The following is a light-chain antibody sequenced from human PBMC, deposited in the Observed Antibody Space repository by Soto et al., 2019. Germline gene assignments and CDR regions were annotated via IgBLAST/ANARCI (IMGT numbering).Light chain of an antibody. CDR2: HAS. Sequence: IQRTPSPSTLSASVGDSVTITGRASQSISSWLAWYQQKPGKAPKLLIYHASSLESGVPSRFRGSGSGTEFTPTISSMKPDEFATDYRPQYNSPWTVGTGTRVEIK. CDR3: PQYNSPWT. V-gene: IGKV1-5*01. J-gene: IGKJ1*01. CDR1: QSISSW.